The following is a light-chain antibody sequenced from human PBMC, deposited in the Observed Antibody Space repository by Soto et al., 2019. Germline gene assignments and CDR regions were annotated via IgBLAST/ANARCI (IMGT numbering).Light chain of an antibody. J-gene: IGLJ1*01. Sequence: QSVLTQPPPASGTPRQRVTISFSGSSSQNGGNIVNWYQQLPGTAPKLLIYGNSNRPSGVPDRFSGSKSGTSASLAITWLQAEDEADYYCQSYDSSLSGLSYVFGTGTKVTVL. CDR2: GNS. CDR1: SSQNGGNI. CDR3: QSYDSSLSGLSYV. V-gene: IGLV1-40*01.